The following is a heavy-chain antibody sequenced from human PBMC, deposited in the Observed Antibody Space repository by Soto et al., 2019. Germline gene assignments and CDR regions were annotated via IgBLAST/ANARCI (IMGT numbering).Heavy chain of an antibody. CDR2: ISAYNVDT. CDR3: ARGVDTSGYSVGDDFDF. D-gene: IGHD3-22*01. Sequence: QVQLVQSGAEVKKPGASVPVSCKTSGYTFSHHDLSWVRQAPGQGVEWMGLISAYNVDTKYTQKIQGRVTMTKDTSTTNDYMELRSLRSDDTAVYYCARGVDTSGYSVGDDFDFWGRGAMVTVSS. V-gene: IGHV1-18*01. J-gene: IGHJ3*01. CDR1: GYTFSHHD.